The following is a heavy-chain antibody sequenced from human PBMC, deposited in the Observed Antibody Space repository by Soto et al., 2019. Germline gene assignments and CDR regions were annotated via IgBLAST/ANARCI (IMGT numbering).Heavy chain of an antibody. Sequence: VQLVESGGGLVKPGGSLRLSCAASGFTFSNAWMSWVRQAPGKGLEWVGRIQSKTDGGTTDYAATVKGRFTISRDDSKTTLYLQMSSLKTEDTAVYYCTGNCYGMDDWGQGTTVTVSS. CDR3: TGNCYGMDD. CDR1: GFTFSNAW. CDR2: IQSKTDGGTT. J-gene: IGHJ6*02. V-gene: IGHV3-15*05. D-gene: IGHD1-1*01.